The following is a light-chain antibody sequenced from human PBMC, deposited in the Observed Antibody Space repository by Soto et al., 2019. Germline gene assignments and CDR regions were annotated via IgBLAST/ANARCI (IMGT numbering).Light chain of an antibody. V-gene: IGLV1-40*01. Sequence: QSVLTQPPSVSGTPGQRVTISCTGTSSNIGAGYDVHWYQQFSGTAPKLLIYDNNNRPSGVPDRFSASKSGTSASLAITGLQAEDEADYYCQSCDSSLSGSTVFGTGTKVTV. J-gene: IGLJ1*01. CDR1: SSNIGAGYD. CDR2: DNN. CDR3: QSCDSSLSGSTV.